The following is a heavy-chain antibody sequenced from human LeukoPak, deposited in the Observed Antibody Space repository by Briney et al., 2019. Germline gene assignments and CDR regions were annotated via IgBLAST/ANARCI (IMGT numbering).Heavy chain of an antibody. V-gene: IGHV3-30*04. CDR1: GFTFSSYA. CDR2: ISYDGSNK. CDR3: ARAPYYDYVWGSYLPPNDDY. D-gene: IGHD3-16*01. J-gene: IGHJ4*02. Sequence: GGSLRLSCAAPGFTFSSYAMHWVRQAPGKGLEWVAVISYDGSNKYYADSVKGRFTISRDNSKNTLYLQMNSLRAEDTAVYYCARAPYYDYVWGSYLPPNDDYWGQGTLVTVSS.